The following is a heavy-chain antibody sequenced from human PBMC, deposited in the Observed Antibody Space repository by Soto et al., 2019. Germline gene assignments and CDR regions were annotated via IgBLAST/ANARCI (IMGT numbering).Heavy chain of an antibody. V-gene: IGHV3-21*01. CDR3: APDHYYDRGGWFDP. D-gene: IGHD3-22*01. CDR2: ISSSSYI. CDR1: GFTFSSYS. Sequence: GGSLRLSCAASGFTFSSYSMNWVRQAPGRGLEWVSSISSSSYIYYADSVKGRFTISRDNAKNSLYLQMNSLRAEDTAVYYCAPDHYYDRGGWFDPWGQGTLVTVSS. J-gene: IGHJ5*02.